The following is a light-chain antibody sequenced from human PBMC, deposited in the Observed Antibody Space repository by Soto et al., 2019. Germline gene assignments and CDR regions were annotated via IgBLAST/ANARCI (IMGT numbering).Light chain of an antibody. V-gene: IGLV2-14*01. J-gene: IGLJ2*01. Sequence: QSALTQPASVSGSPGQSITISCTGTSSDVGGYNYVSWYQQHPGKAPKLMIYEVNNRPSGVSNRFSGSKSGNTASLTISGLPAEDEADYYCSSYTSRNTFVVFGGGTKLTVL. CDR2: EVN. CDR1: SSDVGGYNY. CDR3: SSYTSRNTFVV.